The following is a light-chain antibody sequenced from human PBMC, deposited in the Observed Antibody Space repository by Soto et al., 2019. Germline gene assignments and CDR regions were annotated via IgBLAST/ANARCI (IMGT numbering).Light chain of an antibody. V-gene: IGKV3-20*01. CDR3: QQYSRSPLT. Sequence: EILLTQSPGTLSFSPGARAPLSCRARQSVSTKYLAWSQQKPGQAPRLLIYGTSNRATGIPDRFRGSGCGTDITLTISRLDAECLVVYYCQQYSRSPLTFGGGTKVDIK. CDR2: GTS. CDR1: QSVSTKY. J-gene: IGKJ4*01.